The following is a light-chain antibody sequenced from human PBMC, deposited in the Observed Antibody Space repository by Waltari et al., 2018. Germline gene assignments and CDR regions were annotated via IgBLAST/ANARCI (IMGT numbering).Light chain of an antibody. CDR2: KAS. CDR1: QITSTW. J-gene: IGKJ2*01. CDR3: QQYNSYPYT. V-gene: IGKV1-5*03. Sequence: DIQTTQSPSTLSASVGDRVPITGRTSQITSTWLAWYPQKPGKAPKLLIYKASSLESGVPSRVSGSGSGTEFTLTISSLQPDDFAAYYCQQYNSYPYTFGQGTKLEIK.